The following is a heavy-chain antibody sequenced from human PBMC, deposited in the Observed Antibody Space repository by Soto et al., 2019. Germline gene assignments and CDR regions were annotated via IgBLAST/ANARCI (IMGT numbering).Heavy chain of an antibody. V-gene: IGHV4-31*03. Sequence: SSETLSLTCTVSGGSISGGGYYWSWIRQHPGKGLEWIGYIYYSGSTYYNPSLKSRVTISVDTSKNQFSLKLSSVTAADTAVYYCARDAGRGMMGYYYYGMDVWGQGTTVTVSS. CDR1: GGSISGGGYY. CDR3: ARDAGRGMMGYYYYGMDV. J-gene: IGHJ6*02. D-gene: IGHD3-16*01. CDR2: IYYSGST.